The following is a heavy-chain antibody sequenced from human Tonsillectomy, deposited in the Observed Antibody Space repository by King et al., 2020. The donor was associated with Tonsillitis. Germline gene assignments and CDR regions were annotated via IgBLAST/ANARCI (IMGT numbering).Heavy chain of an antibody. CDR2: ISYDGSEK. V-gene: IGHV3-30*18. D-gene: IGHD6-13*01. Sequence: HVQLVESGGGVVQPGRSLRLSCAASGFTFSSYGMHWVRQAPGKGLEWVAVISYDGSEKYYADSLKGRFTISRDNSKNTLYLQMNSLRAEDTAVYYCAKEPSSSSWEYLFDYWGQGTLVTVSS. CDR1: GFTFSSYG. CDR3: AKEPSSSSWEYLFDY. J-gene: IGHJ4*02.